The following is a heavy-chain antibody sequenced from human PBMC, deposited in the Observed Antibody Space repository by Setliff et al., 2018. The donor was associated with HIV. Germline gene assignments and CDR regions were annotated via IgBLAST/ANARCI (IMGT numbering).Heavy chain of an antibody. CDR3: ARVVVERATIFDF. J-gene: IGHJ4*02. V-gene: IGHV4-30-4*08. Sequence: PSETLSLTCTVSGGSISSADYYWSWIRQPPGKGLEWIGYIYYSGNTYFNPALKSRITMSVDTSEDQFSLKLSSVTAADTAVYYCARVVVERATIFDFWGPRTLVTVSS. D-gene: IGHD5-12*01. CDR1: GGSISSADYY. CDR2: IYYSGNT.